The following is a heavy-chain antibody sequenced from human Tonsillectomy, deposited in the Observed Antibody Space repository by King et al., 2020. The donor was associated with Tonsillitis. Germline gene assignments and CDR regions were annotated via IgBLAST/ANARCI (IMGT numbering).Heavy chain of an antibody. Sequence: VQLVESGGGLVQPGRSLRLSCSASGFRFGDYPMNWVRQAPGKGLEWLGFIRTRDYAETTEYAASVKGRFTISRDDSKSIAYLQMNRLKIEDTAVYYCVREHWENVPFLHWSYMDVWGKGTTVTVSS. V-gene: IGHV3-49*04. CDR2: IRTRDYAETT. D-gene: IGHD3/OR15-3a*01. CDR1: GFRFGDYP. CDR3: VREHWENVPFLHWSYMDV. J-gene: IGHJ6*03.